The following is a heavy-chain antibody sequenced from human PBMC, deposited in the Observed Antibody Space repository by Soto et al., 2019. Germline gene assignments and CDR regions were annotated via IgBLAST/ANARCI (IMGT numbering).Heavy chain of an antibody. J-gene: IGHJ6*02. D-gene: IGHD6-19*01. CDR3: ARDLLRGGYGAGELDYYYYGMDV. Sequence: GGSLRLSCAASGITFSSYGMHWVRQAPGKGLEWVAVIWYDGSNKYYADSVKGRFTISRDNSKNTLYLQMNSLRAEDTAVYYCARDLLRGGYGAGELDYYYYGMDVWGQGTTVTVSS. V-gene: IGHV3-33*01. CDR2: IWYDGSNK. CDR1: GITFSSYG.